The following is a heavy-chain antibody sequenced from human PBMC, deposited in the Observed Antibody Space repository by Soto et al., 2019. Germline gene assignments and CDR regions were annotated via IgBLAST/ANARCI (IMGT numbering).Heavy chain of an antibody. D-gene: IGHD2-15*01. Sequence: ASVKVSCKASGYTFTSYAMHWVRQAPGQRLEWMGWINAGNGNTKYSQKFQGRVTITRDTSASTAYMELSSLRSEDTAVYYCARDRDCSGGSCYSTPTNWFDPWGQGTLVTVS. J-gene: IGHJ5*02. CDR2: INAGNGNT. CDR1: GYTFTSYA. V-gene: IGHV1-3*01. CDR3: ARDRDCSGGSCYSTPTNWFDP.